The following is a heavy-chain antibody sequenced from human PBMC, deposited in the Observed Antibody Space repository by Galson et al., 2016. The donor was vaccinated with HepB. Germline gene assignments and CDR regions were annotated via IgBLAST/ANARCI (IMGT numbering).Heavy chain of an antibody. CDR2: IYWNGDT. J-gene: IGHJ4*02. CDR1: GFSLTTSEEA. D-gene: IGHD5-12*01. CDR3: THKPYLGSYDYS. V-gene: IGHV2-5*01. Sequence: PALVKPTQTLTLTCTFSGFSLTTSEEAVAWIRQPPGKALEWLALIYWNGDTRYRSSLESRLTITKDPSKNQVVLTTTNMDPVDTATYYCTHKPYLGSYDYSWGQGILVTVSS.